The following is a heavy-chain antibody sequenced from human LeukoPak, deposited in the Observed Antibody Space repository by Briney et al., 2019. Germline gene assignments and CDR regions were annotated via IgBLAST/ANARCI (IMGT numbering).Heavy chain of an antibody. CDR1: GFSFSHSA. V-gene: IGHV4-34*01. Sequence: GSLRLSCEASGFSFSHSAMYWVRQAPGKGLEWIGEINHSGSTNYNPSLKSRVTISVDTSKNQFSLKLSSVTAADTAVYYCASNVVPAAIPAYGMDVWGQGTTVTVSS. D-gene: IGHD2-2*01. J-gene: IGHJ6*02. CDR3: ASNVVPAAIPAYGMDV. CDR2: INHSGST.